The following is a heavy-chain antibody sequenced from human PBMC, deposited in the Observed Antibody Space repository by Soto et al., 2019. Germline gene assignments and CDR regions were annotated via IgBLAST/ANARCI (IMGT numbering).Heavy chain of an antibody. Sequence: QLQLQESGPGLVKPSETLSLTCTVSGGSISSTTYYWGWIRQPPGKGLEWIGSIYRGGSTYYNPSLKSRVTISVDTSNDQFSLRLSSVTAADTAVYYCARPTEPGTSDAFDIWGQGTKVTVS. J-gene: IGHJ3*02. CDR2: IYRGGST. V-gene: IGHV4-39*01. D-gene: IGHD1-1*01. CDR1: GGSISSTTYY. CDR3: ARPTEPGTSDAFDI.